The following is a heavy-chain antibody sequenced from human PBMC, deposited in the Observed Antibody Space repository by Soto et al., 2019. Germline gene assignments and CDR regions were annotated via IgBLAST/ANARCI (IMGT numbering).Heavy chain of an antibody. CDR2: IYHSGST. CDR1: GGSISSGGYS. CDR3: ARVPPSSWYYFAY. V-gene: IGHV4-30-2*01. J-gene: IGHJ4*02. D-gene: IGHD6-13*01. Sequence: PSETLSLTCAVSGGSISSGGYSWSWIRQPPGKGLEWIGYIYHSGSTYYNPSLKSRVTISVDRSKNQFSLKLSSVTAADTAVYYCARVPPSSWYYFAYWGQGTLVTVSS.